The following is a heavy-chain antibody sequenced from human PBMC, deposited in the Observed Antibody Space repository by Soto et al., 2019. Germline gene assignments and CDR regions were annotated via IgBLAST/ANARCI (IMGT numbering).Heavy chain of an antibody. CDR2: IIPIFGTA. Sequence: QVQLVQSGAEVKKPGSSVKVSCKASGGTFSSYAISWVRQAPGQGLEWMGGIIPIFGTANYAQKFQGRVMITADESTSTAYMELSSLRSVDLAVYYCARGPDYYDSSGYSNFDSWGQGTLVTFSS. CDR1: GGTFSSYA. V-gene: IGHV1-69*01. CDR3: ARGPDYYDSSGYSNFDS. J-gene: IGHJ4*02. D-gene: IGHD3-22*01.